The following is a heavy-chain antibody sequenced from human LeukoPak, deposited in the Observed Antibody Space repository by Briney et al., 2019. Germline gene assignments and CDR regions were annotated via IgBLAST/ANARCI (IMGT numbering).Heavy chain of an antibody. CDR3: AREGPLYYYDSSGYHIL. V-gene: IGHV4-61*01. CDR2: IYYSGST. J-gene: IGHJ1*01. D-gene: IGHD3-22*01. Sequence: SETLSLTCAVSGYSISSGYYWGWIRQPPGNGLEWSGYIYYSGSTNYNPSLKSRVTISVDTSKNQFSLKLSSVTAADTAVYYCAREGPLYYYDSSGYHILWGQGTLLTVSS. CDR1: GYSISSGYY.